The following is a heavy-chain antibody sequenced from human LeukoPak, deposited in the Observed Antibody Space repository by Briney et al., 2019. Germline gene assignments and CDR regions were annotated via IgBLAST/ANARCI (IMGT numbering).Heavy chain of an antibody. CDR2: IKQDGSEK. J-gene: IGHJ4*02. D-gene: IGHD3-22*01. Sequence: PGRSLRLSCAASGFTFSSYWMSWVRQAPGKGLEWVANIKQDGSEKYYVDSVKGRFTISRDNAKNSLYLQMNSLRAEDTAVYYCARGGGYYYFDYWGQGTLVTVSS. V-gene: IGHV3-7*01. CDR1: GFTFSSYW. CDR3: ARGGGYYYFDY.